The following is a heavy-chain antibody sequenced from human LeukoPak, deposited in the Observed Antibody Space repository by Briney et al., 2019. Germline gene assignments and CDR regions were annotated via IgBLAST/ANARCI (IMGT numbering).Heavy chain of an antibody. Sequence: GGSLRLSCAASGFTFSSYSMNWVRQAPGKGLEWVSYISSSSTIYYADSVKGRFTISRDNAKNSLYLQMNSLRDEDTAVYYCARAAPGHYGDYSDYWGQGTLVTVSS. V-gene: IGHV3-48*02. CDR1: GFTFSSYS. CDR2: ISSSSTI. J-gene: IGHJ4*02. D-gene: IGHD4-17*01. CDR3: ARAAPGHYGDYSDY.